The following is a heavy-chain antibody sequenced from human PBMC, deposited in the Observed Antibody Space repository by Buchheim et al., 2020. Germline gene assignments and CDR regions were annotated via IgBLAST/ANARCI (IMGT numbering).Heavy chain of an antibody. V-gene: IGHV4-34*01. CDR3: ARLTYYDFWGGYKRFDY. CDR1: GGSFSGYY. J-gene: IGHJ4*02. CDR2: INHSGST. D-gene: IGHD3-3*01. Sequence: QVQLQQWGAGLLKPSETLSLTCAVYGGSFSGYYWSWIRQPPGKGLEWIGEINHSGSTNYNPSLKSRVTISVDTSKNQFSLKLSSVTAADTAVYYCARLTYYDFWGGYKRFDYWGQGTL.